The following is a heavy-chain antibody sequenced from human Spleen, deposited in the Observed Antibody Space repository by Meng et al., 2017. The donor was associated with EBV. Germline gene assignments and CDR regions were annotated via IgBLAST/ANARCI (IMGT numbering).Heavy chain of an antibody. CDR2: INQSGST. J-gene: IGHJ4*02. CDR1: GGSLSGDY. V-gene: IGHV4-34*01. Sequence: QLQQWGGVPVNTSQTLSLTGVVAGGSLSGDYSTWIRQSPGKGLEWSGEINQSGSTNYNPALKSRVTVSVDTSKNQFSLRVTSVTAADSALYYCAREAGPFFGVIVYDSWGQGTLVTVSS. D-gene: IGHD3-3*01. CDR3: AREAGPFFGVIVYDS.